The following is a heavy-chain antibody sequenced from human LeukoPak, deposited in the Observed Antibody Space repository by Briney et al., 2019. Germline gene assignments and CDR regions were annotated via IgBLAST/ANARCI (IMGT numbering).Heavy chain of an antibody. CDR3: AKDRRKYNWNAFDY. V-gene: IGHV3-23*01. J-gene: IGHJ4*02. D-gene: IGHD1-1*01. CDR2: ISGSGGST. CDR1: ITLCSYS. Sequence: GALRLFCGSPGITLCSYSMSRVRQAPGKGLGGVSAISGSGGSTYYADSVKGRFTISRDNSKNTLYLQMNSLRAEDTAVYYCAKDRRKYNWNAFDYWGQGTLVTVSS.